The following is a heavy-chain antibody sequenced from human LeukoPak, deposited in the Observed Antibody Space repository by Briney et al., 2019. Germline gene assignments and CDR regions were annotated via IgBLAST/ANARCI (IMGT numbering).Heavy chain of an antibody. CDR1: GFTFNYYA. CDR2: VSHTGDRT. J-gene: IGHJ3*01. D-gene: IGHD2-21*02. Sequence: GGSLRLSCVVSGFTFNYYAMTWVRQAPGKGLEWVSAVSHTGDRTYYADSVKGRFTISRDNSKNTLYLQMDSLRAEDTAIYYCAKDTSAVTAVHDAFDVWGQGTMVTVSS. V-gene: IGHV3-23*01. CDR3: AKDTSAVTAVHDAFDV.